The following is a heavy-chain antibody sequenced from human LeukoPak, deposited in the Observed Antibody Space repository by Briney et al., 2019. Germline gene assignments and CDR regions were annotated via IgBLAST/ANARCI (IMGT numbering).Heavy chain of an antibody. J-gene: IGHJ4*02. Sequence: PGGSLRLSCAASGFTFSNYYMAWARQPPGKGLEWVASISPDSTDNVYVDSVKGRFTISRDNAKSSLYLHMSSLRAEDTAVYYCATPSRGPTVTLTWGQGTPVIVSS. V-gene: IGHV3-7*01. D-gene: IGHD4-17*01. CDR1: GFTFSNYY. CDR2: ISPDSTDN. CDR3: ATPSRGPTVTLT.